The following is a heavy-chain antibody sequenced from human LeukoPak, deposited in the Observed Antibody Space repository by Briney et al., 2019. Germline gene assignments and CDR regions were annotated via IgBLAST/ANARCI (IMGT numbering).Heavy chain of an antibody. CDR3: ARDAYGSGSYRCDY. CDR1: GYTFNSYG. D-gene: IGHD3-10*01. V-gene: IGHV1-18*01. Sequence: ASVTVSCKASGYTFNSYGISWVRQAPGQGLEWMGWISAYNGNTNYAQKLQGRVTMTTDTSTSTAYMELRSLRSDDTAVYYCARDAYGSGSYRCDYWGQGTLVTVSS. CDR2: ISAYNGNT. J-gene: IGHJ4*02.